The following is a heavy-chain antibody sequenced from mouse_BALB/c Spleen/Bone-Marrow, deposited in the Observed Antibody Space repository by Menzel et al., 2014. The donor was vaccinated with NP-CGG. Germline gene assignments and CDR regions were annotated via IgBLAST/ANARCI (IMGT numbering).Heavy chain of an antibody. Sequence: EVKLMESGGGLVQPQGSLKLSCAASGFTFNTNAMNWVRQAPGRGLEWVARIRSKSNNYATYYADSVKDRFTISRDDSQSMLYLQMNNVKTEDTAMYYGVRDGGYDYHYWYFDVWGAGTTVTVSS. J-gene: IGHJ1*01. CDR1: GFTFNTNA. CDR3: VRDGGYDYHYWYFDV. D-gene: IGHD2-4*01. V-gene: IGHV10S3*01. CDR2: IRSKSNNYAT.